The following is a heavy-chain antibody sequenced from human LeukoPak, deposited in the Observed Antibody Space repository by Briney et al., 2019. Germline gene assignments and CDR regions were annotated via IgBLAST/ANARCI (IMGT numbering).Heavy chain of an antibody. Sequence: GGSQRLSWAAAGCTFSSYAMHWVRQAAGKGLEWVAVISYDVSNKYYADSVKVRFTISRDNSKNTLYLQMNSLRAEDTAVYYCARDIRMTTVTTFLDDWGQGTLVTVSS. CDR1: GCTFSSYA. CDR3: ARDIRMTTVTTFLDD. CDR2: ISYDVSNK. J-gene: IGHJ4*02. V-gene: IGHV3-30-3*01. D-gene: IGHD4-17*01.